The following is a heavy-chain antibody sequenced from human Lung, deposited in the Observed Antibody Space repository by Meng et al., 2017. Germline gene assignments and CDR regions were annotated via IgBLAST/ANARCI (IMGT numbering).Heavy chain of an antibody. CDR3: ARDGGVGSRQRLKETSRKHFDL. J-gene: IGHJ2*01. Sequence: SGPGLVKPHLPLSLSGMFSCCSIRVRWSYWGGVRQSAGWGRRWIGRIKTNGITHYTPYLESRVTISAYKSQDQISLKLTYVTAADTAVYYCARDGGVGSRQRLKETSRKHFDLWGRGTLVTVSS. D-gene: IGHD3-10*01. CDR1: CCSIRVRWSY. CDR2: IKTNGIT. V-gene: IGHV4-61*02.